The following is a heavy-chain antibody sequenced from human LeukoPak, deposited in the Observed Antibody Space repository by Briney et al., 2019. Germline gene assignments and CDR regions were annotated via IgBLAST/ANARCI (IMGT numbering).Heavy chain of an antibody. D-gene: IGHD7-27*01. J-gene: IGHJ4*02. CDR2: IGNNGGGI. CDR3: AIDPNWETHN. Sequence: LGGSLRLSCAASGFTFTSYTMYWVRQAPGKGLEWVSIIGNNGGGIHYADSVRGRFTISRDNSKNTLYLQMTNLRVDDTALYYCAIDPNWETHNWGQGVLVTVSS. CDR1: GFTFTSYT. V-gene: IGHV3-23*01.